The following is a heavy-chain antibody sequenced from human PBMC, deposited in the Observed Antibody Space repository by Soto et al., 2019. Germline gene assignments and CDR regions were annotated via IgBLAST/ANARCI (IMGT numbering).Heavy chain of an antibody. CDR1: GASISNSDYY. D-gene: IGHD3-10*01. J-gene: IGHJ6*02. CDR2: IFYNDNT. Sequence: QLHLQEPGPGLLKPSETLSLTCTVSGASISNSDYYWGWIRQPPGKGLEWIGSIFYNDNTYYRPSLKSRLTISRDTSKSQFSLNLRSVTAADTAVYFCARHQYGYGLDVWGQGTTVTVSS. CDR3: ARHQYGYGLDV. V-gene: IGHV4-39*01.